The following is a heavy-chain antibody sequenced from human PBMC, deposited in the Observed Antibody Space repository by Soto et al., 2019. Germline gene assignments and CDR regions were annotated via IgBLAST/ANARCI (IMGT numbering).Heavy chain of an antibody. D-gene: IGHD6-13*01. CDR3: AGGYRQSGYSSSWVFDY. CDR1: GGSINSGGYY. Sequence: QVQLRESGPGLVKPSQTLSLTCTVSGGSINSGGYYWNWIRQHPGKGLEWMGYMYYSGSTYYNPYLRSRVIISADTSENHFSLKLSSVNAADPAVYFCAGGYRQSGYSSSWVFDYWGQGTLVNVSS. V-gene: IGHV4-31*03. J-gene: IGHJ4*02. CDR2: MYYSGST.